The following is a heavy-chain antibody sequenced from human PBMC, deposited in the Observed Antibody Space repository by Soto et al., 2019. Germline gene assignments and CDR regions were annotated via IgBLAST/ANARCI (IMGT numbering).Heavy chain of an antibody. V-gene: IGHV1-8*01. CDR3: ARGVAAGYDY. D-gene: IGHD6-13*01. J-gene: IGHJ4*02. CDR1: GYTFTTYD. CDR2: MSPNSGNT. Sequence: QVQLVQSGAEVKKPGASVKVSCKASGYTFTTYDINWVRQATGQGLEWMGWMSPNSGNTGYAQKFKGRVTMTRDTSINTAYMELGSLTSEDTAVYFCARGVAAGYDYWGQGTLVTVSS.